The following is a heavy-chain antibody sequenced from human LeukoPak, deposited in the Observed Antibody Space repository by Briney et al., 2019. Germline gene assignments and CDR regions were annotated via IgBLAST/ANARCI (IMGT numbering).Heavy chain of an antibody. CDR1: GYTFTSYD. CDR3: ARGRPTVTTSPLWWYRY. CDR2: MNPNSGNT. J-gene: IGHJ4*02. Sequence: ASVKVSCKASGYTFTSYDITWVRQATGQGLEWMGWMNPNSGNTGYAQKFQGRVTMTRNTSISTAYMELSSLRSEDTAVYYCARGRPTVTTSPLWWYRYWGQGTLVTVSS. V-gene: IGHV1-8*01. D-gene: IGHD4-17*01.